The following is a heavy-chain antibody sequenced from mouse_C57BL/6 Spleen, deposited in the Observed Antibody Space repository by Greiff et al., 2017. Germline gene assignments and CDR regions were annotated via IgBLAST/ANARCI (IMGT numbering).Heavy chain of an antibody. Sequence: EVQLVESGAELVRPGASVKLSCTASGFNIKDDYMHWVKQRPEQGLEWIGWIDPENGDTEYASKFQGKATITADTSSNTAYLQLSSLTSEDNAVYYCTKWGSNYETFAYWGQGTLVTVSA. CDR3: TKWGSNYETFAY. D-gene: IGHD2-5*01. J-gene: IGHJ3*01. CDR1: GFNIKDDY. V-gene: IGHV14-4*01. CDR2: IDPENGDT.